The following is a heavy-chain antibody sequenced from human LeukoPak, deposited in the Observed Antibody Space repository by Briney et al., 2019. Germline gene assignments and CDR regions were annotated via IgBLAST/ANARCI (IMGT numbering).Heavy chain of an antibody. CDR1: GFTFSSYS. J-gene: IGHJ5*02. V-gene: IGHV3-21*01. CDR2: ISGRSTYI. CDR3: AREITNPDWLDP. D-gene: IGHD5-24*01. Sequence: PGGSLRLSCEASGFTFSSYSMNWVRQAPGKGLEWVSSISGRSTYIYYADSVKGRFTISRDNANNSLYLQMNSLRAEDTAVYYCAREITNPDWLDPWGQGTLVTVSS.